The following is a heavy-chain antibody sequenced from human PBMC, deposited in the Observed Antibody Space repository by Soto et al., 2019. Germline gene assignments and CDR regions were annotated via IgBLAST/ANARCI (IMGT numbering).Heavy chain of an antibody. CDR3: PPTRARRFFAS. J-gene: IGHJ5*01. CDR2: IYWDDDK. D-gene: IGHD3-3*01. V-gene: IGHV2-5*02. CDR1: GFSLITSGVG. Sequence: QITLKEAGPTLVKPTQTLTLTCSFSGFSLITSGVGVGWIRQPPGKALEWLALIYWDDDKGYSTSLKSRLTIPKDTPKNRVALTMPKMNPGDTANYSCPPTRARRFFASGGQGPLVPVPS.